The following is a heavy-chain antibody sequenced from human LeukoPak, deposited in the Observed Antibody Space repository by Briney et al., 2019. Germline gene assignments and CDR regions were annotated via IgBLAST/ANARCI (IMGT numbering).Heavy chain of an antibody. D-gene: IGHD3-22*01. CDR3: ARDGDYYDSSGYYYPNWFDP. CDR1: GGSISSYY. Sequence: SETLSLTCTVSGGSISSYYWSWIRQPPGKGLEWIGDIYYSWSTNYNPSLKSRVTIAVDTYNNQFSLKLSSVTAADTAVYYCARDGDYYDSSGYYYPNWFDPWGQGTLVTVSS. V-gene: IGHV4-59*01. CDR2: IYYSWST. J-gene: IGHJ5*02.